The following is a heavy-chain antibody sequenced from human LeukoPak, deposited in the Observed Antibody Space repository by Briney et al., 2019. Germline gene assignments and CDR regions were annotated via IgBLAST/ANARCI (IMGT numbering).Heavy chain of an antibody. CDR3: ARDLSTPPYYYDSSHPYYFDY. Sequence: GGSLRLSCAASRFTVSSSYMNWVRQAPGKGLEWVSLIDSGGYTYYADSVKGRFTISRDNSKNTLYLQMSSLRVEDTAVYYCARDLSTPPYYYDSSHPYYFDYWGQGTLVTVSS. J-gene: IGHJ4*02. CDR2: IDSGGYT. D-gene: IGHD3-22*01. V-gene: IGHV3-66*01. CDR1: RFTVSSSY.